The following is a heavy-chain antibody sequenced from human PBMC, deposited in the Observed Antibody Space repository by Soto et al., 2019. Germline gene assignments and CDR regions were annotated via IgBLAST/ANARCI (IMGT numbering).Heavy chain of an antibody. J-gene: IGHJ6*03. V-gene: IGHV4-31*03. CDR2: IYYSGST. CDR1: GGSISSGGYY. Sequence: SETLSLTCTVSGGSISSGGYYWSWILQHPGKGLEWIGYIYYSGSTYYNPSLKSRVTISVDTSKNQFSLKLSSVTAADTAVYYCARVNYDFWSGYSYYYYMGVWGKGTTVTVSS. CDR3: ARVNYDFWSGYSYYYYMGV. D-gene: IGHD3-3*01.